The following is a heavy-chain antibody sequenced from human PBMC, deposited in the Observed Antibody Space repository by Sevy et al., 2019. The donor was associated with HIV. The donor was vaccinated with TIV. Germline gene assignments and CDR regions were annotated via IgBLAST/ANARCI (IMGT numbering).Heavy chain of an antibody. D-gene: IGHD2-8*01. CDR1: GFTFSKYS. V-gene: IGHV3-23*01. CDR2: LSFGCGEI. J-gene: IGHJ4*02. Sequence: GGCLRLSCAASGFTFSKYSMSRVRQPPGKGLEWVSTLSFGCGEINYADSVKGRFTISRDNSKSSVYLQMNNLRPEDTAVYYCAREGCTKPHDYWGQGTLVTVSS. CDR3: AREGCTKPHDY.